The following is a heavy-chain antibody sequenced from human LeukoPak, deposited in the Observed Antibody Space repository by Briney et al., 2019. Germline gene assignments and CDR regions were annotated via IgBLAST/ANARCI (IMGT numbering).Heavy chain of an antibody. V-gene: IGHV4-34*01. J-gene: IGHJ4*02. CDR3: ARGYCSSNGCYTKLSSDGDYAQFDY. Sequence: SETLSLTCAVYGGSFSGYYWSWIRQPPGKGLEWIGEINHSGSTNYNPSLKSRVTISVDTSKNQFSLKLSSVTAADTAVYYCARGYCSSNGCYTKLSSDGDYAQFDYWGQGTLVTVSS. CDR1: GGSFSGYY. CDR2: INHSGST. D-gene: IGHD2-2*02.